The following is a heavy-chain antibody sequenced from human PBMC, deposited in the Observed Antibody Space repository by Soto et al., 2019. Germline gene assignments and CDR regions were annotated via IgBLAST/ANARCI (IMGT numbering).Heavy chain of an antibody. CDR1: GGSISSSNW. CDR3: ARLSVTTRHYYYYYGMDV. Sequence: SETLSLTCAVSGGSISSSNWWSWVRQPPGKGLEWIGEIYHSGSTNYNPSLKSRVTISVDKSKNQFSLKLRSVTAADTALYYCARLSVTTRHYYYYYGMDVWGQGTTVTVSS. D-gene: IGHD1-1*01. J-gene: IGHJ6*02. V-gene: IGHV4-4*02. CDR2: IYHSGST.